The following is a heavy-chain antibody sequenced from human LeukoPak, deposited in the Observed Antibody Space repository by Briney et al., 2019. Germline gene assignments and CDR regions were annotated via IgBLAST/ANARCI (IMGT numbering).Heavy chain of an antibody. CDR2: IYHSGST. CDR3: ARVGYCSSTSCLKWFDP. J-gene: IGHJ5*02. V-gene: IGHV4-30-2*01. CDR1: GGSISSGGYY. D-gene: IGHD2-2*01. Sequence: PSETLSLTCTVSGGSISSGGYYWSWIRQPPGEGLEWIGYIYHSGSTYYNPSLKSRATISVDRSKNQFSLKLSSVTAADTAVYYCARVGYCSSTSCLKWFDPWGQGTLVTVSS.